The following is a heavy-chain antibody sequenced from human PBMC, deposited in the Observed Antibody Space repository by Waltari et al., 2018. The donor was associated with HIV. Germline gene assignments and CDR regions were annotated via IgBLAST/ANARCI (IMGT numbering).Heavy chain of an antibody. D-gene: IGHD1-26*01. Sequence: QLQLQESGPGLVKPSETLSLTCTVSGGSVSSSSYFWGWIRQPPGKGLESIGRMYSTGRAYYNPSLKSRVTISVDTSKNQFSLKVTTVTAADTAVYYCARHALRVGAAYWNFDLWGRGTLVTVSS. J-gene: IGHJ2*01. CDR3: ARHALRVGAAYWNFDL. V-gene: IGHV4-39*01. CDR1: GGSVSSSSYF. CDR2: MYSTGRA.